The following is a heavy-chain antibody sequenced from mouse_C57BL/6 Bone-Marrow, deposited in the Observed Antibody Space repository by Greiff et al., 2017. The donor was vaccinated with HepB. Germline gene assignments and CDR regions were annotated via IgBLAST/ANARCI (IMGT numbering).Heavy chain of an antibody. CDR1: GFNIKDDY. Sequence: VQLQQSGAELVRPGASVKLSCTASGFNIKDDYMHWVKQRPEQGLEWIGWIDPENGDTEYASKFQGKATITADTSSNTAYLQLSSLTSEDTGVYYCTEGGYYGSSYCWYFDVWGTGTTVTVSS. D-gene: IGHD1-1*01. CDR2: IDPENGDT. CDR3: TEGGYYGSSYCWYFDV. J-gene: IGHJ1*03. V-gene: IGHV14-4*01.